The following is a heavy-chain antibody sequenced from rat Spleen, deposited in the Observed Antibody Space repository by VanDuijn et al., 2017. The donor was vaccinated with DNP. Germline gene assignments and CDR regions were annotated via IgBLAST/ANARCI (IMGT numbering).Heavy chain of an antibody. CDR1: GFTFSGYN. V-gene: IGHV5S10*01. J-gene: IGHJ3*01. CDR2: IMYDGRST. D-gene: IGHD1-10*01. Sequence: EVQLVKSGGGLVQPGKSLKLSCAASGFTFSGYNMAWVRQAPKKGLEWVATIMYDGRSTYYGDSVKGRFTISRGNAKSILYLQMDSLRSEDTATYYCATQGQLQWFPYWGQGSLVTVSS. CDR3: ATQGQLQWFPY.